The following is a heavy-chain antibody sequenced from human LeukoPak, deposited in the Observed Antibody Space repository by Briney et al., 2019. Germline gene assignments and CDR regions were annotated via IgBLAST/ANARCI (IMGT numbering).Heavy chain of an antibody. D-gene: IGHD1-14*01. CDR2: ISSSSYI. CDR1: GFTFSSYS. J-gene: IGHJ4*02. V-gene: IGHV3-21*01. CDR3: ARDRNTVFDY. Sequence: GGSLRLSCAASGFTFSSYSMNWVRQAPGKGLEWVSSISSSSYIYYADSVKGRVTISRDNAKNSLYLQMNSLRAEDTAVYYCARDRNTVFDYWGQGTLVTVSS.